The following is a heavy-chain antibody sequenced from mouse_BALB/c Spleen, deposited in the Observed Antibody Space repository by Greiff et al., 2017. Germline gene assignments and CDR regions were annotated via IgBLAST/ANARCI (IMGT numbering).Heavy chain of an antibody. Sequence: LQQPGSELVRPGASVKLSCKASGYTFTSYWMHWVKQRPGQGLEWIGNIYPGSGSTNYDEKFKSKATLTVDTSSSTAYMQLSSLTSEDSAVYYCTREAYNYDGRSVFAYWGQGTLVTVSA. CDR1: GYTFTSYW. CDR2: IYPGSGST. J-gene: IGHJ3*01. CDR3: TREAYNYDGRSVFAY. D-gene: IGHD2-12*01. V-gene: IGHV1S22*01.